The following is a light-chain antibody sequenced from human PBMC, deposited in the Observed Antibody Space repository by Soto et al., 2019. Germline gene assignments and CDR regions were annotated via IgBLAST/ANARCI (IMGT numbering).Light chain of an antibody. CDR3: QQRGNWPPVT. Sequence: EIVLTQSPATLSLSPGETATISCRAGQSVSSNLAWYQQKPGQAPRLLIYDATHRATGIPARFSGSGSGTDFTLTISSLEPEDFAVYYCQQRGNWPPVTFGPGT. CDR1: QSVSSN. J-gene: IGKJ3*01. CDR2: DAT. V-gene: IGKV3-11*01.